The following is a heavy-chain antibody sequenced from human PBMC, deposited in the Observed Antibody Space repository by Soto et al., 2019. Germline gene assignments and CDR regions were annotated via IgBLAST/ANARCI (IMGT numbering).Heavy chain of an antibody. Sequence: ASVKVSCKASGYTFGNNDISWVRQAPGQGLEWMGWMNPNSGNTGYAQKFQGRVSMTRNTSITTAYLELSSLRSDDTAIYYWAAMGPCGTLNWFDPWGQRSMVTVYS. CDR2: MNPNSGNT. CDR1: GYTFGNND. V-gene: IGHV1-8*01. D-gene: IGHD1-26*01. J-gene: IGHJ5*02. CDR3: AAMGPCGTLNWFDP.